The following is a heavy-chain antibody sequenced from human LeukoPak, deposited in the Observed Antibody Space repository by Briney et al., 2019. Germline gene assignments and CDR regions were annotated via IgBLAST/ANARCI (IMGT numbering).Heavy chain of an antibody. CDR3: AKQLGYCSDGSCYFPY. Sequence: PGGSLRLSCAASGFTFSSYWMHWVRQAPGKGLVWVPRINSDGSSTYYADSVQGWFTISRDNSKSTLCLQMNSLRAEDTAVYYCAKQLGYCSDGSCYFPYWGQGTLVTVSS. J-gene: IGHJ4*02. CDR1: GFTFSSYW. V-gene: IGHV3-74*01. CDR2: INSDGSST. D-gene: IGHD2-15*01.